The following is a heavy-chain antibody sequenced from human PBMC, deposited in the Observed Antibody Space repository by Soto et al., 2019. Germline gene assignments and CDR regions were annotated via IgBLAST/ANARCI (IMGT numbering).Heavy chain of an antibody. J-gene: IGHJ5*02. CDR2: ISYDGSNK. V-gene: IGHV3-30*18. D-gene: IGHD3-10*01. Sequence: GGSLRLSCAASGFTFSSYGMHWVRQAPGKGLEWVAVISYDGSNKYYADSVKGRFTISRDNSKNTLYLQMNSLRAEDTAVYYCAKDRLLWFGELSQWLTPNWFDPWGQGTLVTVSS. CDR1: GFTFSSYG. CDR3: AKDRLLWFGELSQWLTPNWFDP.